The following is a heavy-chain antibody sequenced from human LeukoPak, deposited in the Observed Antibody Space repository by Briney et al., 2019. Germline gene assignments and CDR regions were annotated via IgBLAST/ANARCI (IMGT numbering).Heavy chain of an antibody. D-gene: IGHD3-22*01. CDR2: IIPIFGTA. V-gene: IGHV1-69*13. Sequence: ASVKVSCKASGGTFSSYAISWVRQAPGQGLEWMGGIIPIFGTANYARKFQGRVTITADESTSTAYMELSSLRSEDTAVYYCAREQTAYYYDSSGYYEHLHHFDYWGQGTLVTVSS. CDR3: AREQTAYYYDSSGYYEHLHHFDY. J-gene: IGHJ4*02. CDR1: GGTFSSYA.